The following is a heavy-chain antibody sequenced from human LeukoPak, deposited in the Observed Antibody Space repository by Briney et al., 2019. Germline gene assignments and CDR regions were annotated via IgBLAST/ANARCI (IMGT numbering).Heavy chain of an antibody. V-gene: IGHV3-53*01. CDR1: GFIVSHYY. Sequence: GGSLRLSCAASGFIVSHYYMTWVRQAPGKGLEWISVIYIDGTTYYADSVKGRFTISRDQANNKLYLQMNTLRDENTAVYYCARGPRYSFYWGQGALVSVSS. CDR3: ARGPRYSFY. CDR2: IYIDGTT. D-gene: IGHD6-13*01. J-gene: IGHJ4*02.